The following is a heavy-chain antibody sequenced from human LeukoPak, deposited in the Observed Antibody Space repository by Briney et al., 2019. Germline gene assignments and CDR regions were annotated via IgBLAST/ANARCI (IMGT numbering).Heavy chain of an antibody. D-gene: IGHD3-22*01. V-gene: IGHV3-21*01. Sequence: PGGSLRLSCAASGFPFSAYSMNWVRQAPGKGLEWVSSISGSSSYLYYADSVKGRFTIPRDNAKNSLYLHMNSLRAEDTAVYYCAKAYYDSSGYSYYFDYWGQGTLVTVSS. CDR3: AKAYYDSSGYSYYFDY. CDR1: GFPFSAYS. J-gene: IGHJ4*02. CDR2: ISGSSSYL.